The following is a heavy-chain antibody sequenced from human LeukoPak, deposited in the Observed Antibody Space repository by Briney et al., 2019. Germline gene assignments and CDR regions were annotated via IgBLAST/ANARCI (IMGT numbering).Heavy chain of an antibody. Sequence: PGGSLRLSCAASGFTFDDYGMTWVRQAPGKGLEWVSTIYSSGSTYYADSVKGRFTISRDNSKNTLYLQMNSLRAEDTAVYYCAKTRGDYLYFDYWGQGTLVTVSS. J-gene: IGHJ4*02. V-gene: IGHV3-23*05. CDR1: GFTFDDYG. CDR2: IYSSGST. D-gene: IGHD4-17*01. CDR3: AKTRGDYLYFDY.